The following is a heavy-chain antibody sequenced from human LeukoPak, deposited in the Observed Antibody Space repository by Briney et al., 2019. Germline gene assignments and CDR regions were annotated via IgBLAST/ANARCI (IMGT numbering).Heavy chain of an antibody. Sequence: SETLSLTCAVYGVSLSGYYWSWIRQPPGKGLEWIGKINHSGSTNYNPSLESRVTILVDTSKNQFSLKLSSVTAADTAVYYCARGENMLGPWGQGTLVTVSS. CDR2: INHSGST. J-gene: IGHJ4*02. V-gene: IGHV4-34*01. D-gene: IGHD2/OR15-2a*01. CDR1: GVSLSGYY. CDR3: ARGENMLGP.